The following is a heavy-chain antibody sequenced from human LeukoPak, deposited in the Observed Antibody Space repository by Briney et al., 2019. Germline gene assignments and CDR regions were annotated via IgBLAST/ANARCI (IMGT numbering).Heavy chain of an antibody. CDR1: GYTFTGYY. Sequence: ASVKVSCKASGYTFTGYYMHWVRQAPGQGLEWMGWINPNSGGTNYAQKFQGRVTMTRDTSSSTAYMELSRLRSDDTAVYYCARGERGYSSSWYFDYWGQGTLVAVSS. CDR3: ARGERGYSSSWYFDY. CDR2: INPNSGGT. J-gene: IGHJ4*02. D-gene: IGHD6-13*01. V-gene: IGHV1-2*02.